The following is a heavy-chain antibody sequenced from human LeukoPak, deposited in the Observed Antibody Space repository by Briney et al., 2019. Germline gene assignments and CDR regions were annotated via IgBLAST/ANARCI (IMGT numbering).Heavy chain of an antibody. D-gene: IGHD3-10*01. CDR3: ARLLWGGPEGDYYFDY. Sequence: ASVKVSCKASGYTFTSYYMHWVRQAPGQGLEWMGIINPSGGSTSYAQKFQGRVTMTRDTSTSTVYMELSSLRAEDTAVYYCARLLWGGPEGDYYFDYWGQGTLVTVSS. CDR2: INPSGGST. V-gene: IGHV1-46*01. J-gene: IGHJ4*02. CDR1: GYTFTSYY.